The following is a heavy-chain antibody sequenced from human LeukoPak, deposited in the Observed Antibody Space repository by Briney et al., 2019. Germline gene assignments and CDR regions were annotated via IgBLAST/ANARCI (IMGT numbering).Heavy chain of an antibody. CDR3: ARARVRYCSGGSCYWFDP. Sequence: SETLSLTCAVSGGSISSRNWWSWVRQPPGEGLEWSGEIYHSGSTNYNPSLKTRVTISVDKSKNQFSLKLSSVTAADTAVYYCARARVRYCSGGSCYWFDPRGQGTLVTVSS. CDR1: GGSISSRNW. CDR2: IYHSGST. D-gene: IGHD2-15*01. J-gene: IGHJ5*02. V-gene: IGHV4-4*02.